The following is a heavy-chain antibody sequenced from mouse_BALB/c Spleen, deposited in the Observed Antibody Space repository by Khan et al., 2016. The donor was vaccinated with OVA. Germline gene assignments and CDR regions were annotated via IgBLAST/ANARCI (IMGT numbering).Heavy chain of an antibody. D-gene: IGHD1-1*01. V-gene: IGHV3-2*02. CDR2: ISYSGNT. J-gene: IGHJ2*01. CDR1: GYSITSDYA. Sequence: EVQLQESGPGLVKPSQSLSLTCTVTGYSITSDYAWNWIRQFPGNKLEWMGFISYSGNTKYNPSLKSRISITRDTSENQFFLQLNSVTTEDTATYYCARVYGGDFDYWGQGTTLTGSS. CDR3: ARVYGGDFDY.